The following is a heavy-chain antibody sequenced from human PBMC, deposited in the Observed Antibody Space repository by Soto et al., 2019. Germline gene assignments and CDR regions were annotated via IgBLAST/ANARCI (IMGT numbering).Heavy chain of an antibody. J-gene: IGHJ4*02. CDR1: GFTFSVYA. CDR3: AKALYGGFTY. CDR2: ISGSGDST. V-gene: IGHV3-23*01. D-gene: IGHD3-10*01. Sequence: EVRLLESGGGLVQPGGSPRLSCAASGFTFSVYAMSWVRQAPGKGLEWVSGISGSGDSTHYADSVKGRFTVSRDNSKSMLYLQTNSLRAEDTAIYYCAKALYGGFTYWGQGTLVNVSS.